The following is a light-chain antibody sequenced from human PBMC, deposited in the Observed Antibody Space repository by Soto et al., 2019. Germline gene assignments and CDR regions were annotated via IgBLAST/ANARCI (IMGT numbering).Light chain of an antibody. Sequence: MNLSQSPVSASIQDRVTITCRASQSISSWLAWYQQKPGKAPKLLIYDASSLESGVPSRFSGSGSGTEFTLTISSLQPDDFATYYCQQYNSYLGTFGQGTKVDIK. V-gene: IGKV1-5*01. CDR2: DAS. J-gene: IGKJ1*01. CDR1: QSISSW. CDR3: QQYNSYLGT.